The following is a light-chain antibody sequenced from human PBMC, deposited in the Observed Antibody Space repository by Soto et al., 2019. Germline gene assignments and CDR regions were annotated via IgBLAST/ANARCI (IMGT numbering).Light chain of an antibody. CDR1: SSDVGNYNF. CDR2: QVT. CDR3: TSYTAFSTDIL. Sequence: QSVLTQPASVSGSPGQSITISCTGTSSDVGNYNFVSWYQHHAGTAPKLIIYQVTNRPSGVSDRFSGSKSGDTASLTISGLQAEDDADYYCTSYTAFSTDILFGGGTKLTVL. J-gene: IGLJ2*01. V-gene: IGLV2-14*01.